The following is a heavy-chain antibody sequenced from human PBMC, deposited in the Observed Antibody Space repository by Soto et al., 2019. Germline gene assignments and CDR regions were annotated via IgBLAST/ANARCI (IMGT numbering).Heavy chain of an antibody. D-gene: IGHD4-17*01. J-gene: IGHJ4*01. CDR1: GESLSGGVDY. Sequence: QVVLQESGPGLLKPSQTLSLTCTVSGESLSGGVDYWSWIRQSSGGGLEWIGYVFHTGRTSYNPSLKSRVTISADTSKNQFSLRLTSLTAADTDVYYCAKTTAGRGYFDPWGHGSPVTVSS. CDR2: VFHTGRT. CDR3: AKTTAGRGYFDP. V-gene: IGHV4-31*03.